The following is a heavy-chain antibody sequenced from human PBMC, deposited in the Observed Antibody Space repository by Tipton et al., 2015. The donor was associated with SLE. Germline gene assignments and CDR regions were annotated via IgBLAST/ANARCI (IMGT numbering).Heavy chain of an antibody. D-gene: IGHD6-13*01. CDR3: ARLGWYSPPDY. V-gene: IGHV4-38-2*02. Sequence: TLSLTCTVSGYSISSGHLWGWIRQAPGKGLEWIASVFRSGTSHYNPSLKRRVTISGDTSKNQFSLKLSSVTAADTAVYYCARLGWYSPPDYWGQGTLVTVFS. J-gene: IGHJ4*02. CDR1: GYSISSGHL. CDR2: VFRSGTS.